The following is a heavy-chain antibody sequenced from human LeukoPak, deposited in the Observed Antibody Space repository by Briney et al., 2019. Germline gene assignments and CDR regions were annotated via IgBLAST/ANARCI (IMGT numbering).Heavy chain of an antibody. CDR1: GYTFTSYD. V-gene: IGHV1-8*01. J-gene: IGHJ5*02. Sequence: GASVKVSCKASGYTFTSYDINWVRQATGQGLEWMGWMNPNSGNTGYAQKFQGRVTMTRNTSISTAYMELSSLRSEDTAVYYCAGEALGVWFGEEFGDWFDPWGQGTLVTVSS. CDR2: MNPNSGNT. D-gene: IGHD3-10*01. CDR3: AGEALGVWFGEEFGDWFDP.